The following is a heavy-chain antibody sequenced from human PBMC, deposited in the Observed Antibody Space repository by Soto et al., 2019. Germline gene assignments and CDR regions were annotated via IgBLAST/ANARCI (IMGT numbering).Heavy chain of an antibody. Sequence: EVQLVESGGGLVQPAGSLRLSCAASGFTFSSYWMHWVRQAPGKGLVWVSRINRDGSTTGYADSVKGRFTISRDNAKNTLYLQMDSLRAEDTAVYYCAKQFDYWGQGTLVTVSS. V-gene: IGHV3-74*01. CDR2: INRDGSTT. CDR3: AKQFDY. CDR1: GFTFSSYW. J-gene: IGHJ4*02.